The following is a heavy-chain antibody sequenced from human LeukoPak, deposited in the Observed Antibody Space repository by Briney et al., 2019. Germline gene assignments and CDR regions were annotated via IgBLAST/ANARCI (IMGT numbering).Heavy chain of an antibody. CDR2: IYYSGSA. D-gene: IGHD3-22*01. Sequence: SETLSLTCTVSGGSVSSISYYWGWIRQPPGKGLEWIGSIYYSGSAYYNPSLKSRVTMSVDTSKNQFSLKLRSVTAADTAVYYCAGDPSYYDSSGYRDYWGQGTLVTVSS. J-gene: IGHJ4*02. V-gene: IGHV4-39*01. CDR1: GGSVSSISYY. CDR3: AGDPSYYDSSGYRDY.